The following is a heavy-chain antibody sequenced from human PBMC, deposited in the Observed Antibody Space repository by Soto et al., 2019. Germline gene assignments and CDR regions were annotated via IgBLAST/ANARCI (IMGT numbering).Heavy chain of an antibody. Sequence: SETLSLTCTVSGGSISSGGYYWSWIRQHPGKGLGWIGYIYYSGSSYYNPSLKSRVTISVDTSENQLSLKLSSVTAADTAMYYCARASDKYYYFGMDVWGQGTTVTVSS. J-gene: IGHJ6*02. CDR1: GGSISSGGYY. V-gene: IGHV4-31*03. CDR2: IYYSGSS. CDR3: ARASDKYYYFGMDV.